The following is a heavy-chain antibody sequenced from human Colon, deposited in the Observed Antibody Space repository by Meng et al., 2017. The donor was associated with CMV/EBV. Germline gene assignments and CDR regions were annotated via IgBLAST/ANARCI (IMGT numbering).Heavy chain of an antibody. Sequence: GGSLSLSCAASGFSFSSHVMPWVRQVPGKGLEWVAFIRYDGNTENYSGSVKGRFTISRDNSKNTLHLQMNSLRVDDTAVYYCAKGRGPNSVTGTPGDYYRHYAMDVWGQGTTVTVSS. J-gene: IGHJ6*02. CDR1: GFSFSSHV. D-gene: IGHD1-20*01. CDR2: IRYDGNTE. V-gene: IGHV3-30*02. CDR3: AKGRGPNSVTGTPGDYYRHYAMDV.